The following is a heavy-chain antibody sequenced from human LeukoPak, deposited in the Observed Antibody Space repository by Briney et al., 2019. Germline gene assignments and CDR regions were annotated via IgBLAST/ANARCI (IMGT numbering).Heavy chain of an antibody. CDR2: IYYSGST. D-gene: IGHD3-22*01. V-gene: IGHV4-59*08. CDR3: AKGTTRPRITMIVVAPFDY. J-gene: IGHJ4*02. Sequence: PSETLSLTCTVSGGSLSSYYWSWIRQPPGKGLEWIGYIYYSGSTNYNPSLKSRVTISVGTSKNQFSLKLSSVTAADTAVYYCAKGTTRPRITMIVVAPFDYWGQGTLVTVSS. CDR1: GGSLSSYY.